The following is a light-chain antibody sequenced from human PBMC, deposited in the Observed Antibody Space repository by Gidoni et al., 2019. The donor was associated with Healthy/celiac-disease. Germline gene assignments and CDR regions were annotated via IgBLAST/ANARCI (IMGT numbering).Light chain of an antibody. CDR2: GKN. V-gene: IGLV3-19*01. Sequence: SSELTQDPAVSVALGQTVRITCQGHSLRSYYASWYQQKPGQAPVLVIYGKNNRPSGIPDRFSGSSSGNTAHSLTITGAQAEDEADYYCNSRDSSGNHLWVFGGGTKLTVL. CDR3: NSRDSSGNHLWV. CDR1: SLRSYY. J-gene: IGLJ3*02.